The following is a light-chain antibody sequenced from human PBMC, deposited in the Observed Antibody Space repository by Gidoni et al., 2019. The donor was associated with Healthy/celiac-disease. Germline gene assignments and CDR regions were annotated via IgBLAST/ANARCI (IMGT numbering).Light chain of an antibody. V-gene: IGLV1-47*02. Sequence: QSVLTQPPSASGTPGQRVTISCSGSSSNIGSNYVYWYQKLPGTAPKHLIYSNNQRPSGVPDRFSGSKSGTSASLALSGLRSEDEADYYCAAWDDSLSGWVFGGGTKLTVL. CDR2: SNN. CDR3: AAWDDSLSGWV. CDR1: SSNIGSNY. J-gene: IGLJ3*02.